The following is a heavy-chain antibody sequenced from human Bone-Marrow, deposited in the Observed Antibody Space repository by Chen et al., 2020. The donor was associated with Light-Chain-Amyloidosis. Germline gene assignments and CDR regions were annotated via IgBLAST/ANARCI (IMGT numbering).Heavy chain of an antibody. V-gene: IGHV1-69*01. D-gene: IGHD6-13*01. CDR2: IIPMFGSI. CDR1: SGTFTSYA. J-gene: IGHJ6*02. Sequence: QTQLVQSGAEVKKPGSSVRVSCKASSGTFTSYALNWVRQAPGQGLEWMGGIIPMFGSIRYAQRFQGRVTITADESTSTAYMDLSGLRSEDSAVYFCARDQTSSWSRYGMDVWGQGTSVVVSS. CDR3: ARDQTSSWSRYGMDV.